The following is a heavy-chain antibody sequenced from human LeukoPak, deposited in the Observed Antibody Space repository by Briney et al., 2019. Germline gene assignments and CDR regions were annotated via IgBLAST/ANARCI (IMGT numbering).Heavy chain of an antibody. D-gene: IGHD1/OR15-1a*01. CDR1: GGSISSYY. CDR3: AKTKGYFDY. V-gene: IGHV4-4*07. Sequence: SETLPLTCTVSGGSISSYYWSWIRQPAGKGPEWIGRIYISGSTNYNPSLKSRVTMSVDTSKNQFSLRLSSVTAADTAVYYCAKTKGYFDYWGQGTLVTVSS. J-gene: IGHJ4*02. CDR2: IYISGST.